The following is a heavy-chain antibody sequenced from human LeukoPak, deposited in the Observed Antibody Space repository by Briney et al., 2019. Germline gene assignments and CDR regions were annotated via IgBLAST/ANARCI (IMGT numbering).Heavy chain of an antibody. J-gene: IGHJ4*02. D-gene: IGHD4-11*01. CDR2: INSDGSSI. V-gene: IGHV3-74*01. Sequence: GGSLRLSCAASGFTFSSYWMHWVRQAPGKGLVWVSRINSDGSSIRYADSVKGRFTISRDNAKNTLYLQMNSLRAEDTAVYYCVRLYDDYTNGHFDSWGQGTLVTVSS. CDR3: VRLYDDYTNGHFDS. CDR1: GFTFSSYW.